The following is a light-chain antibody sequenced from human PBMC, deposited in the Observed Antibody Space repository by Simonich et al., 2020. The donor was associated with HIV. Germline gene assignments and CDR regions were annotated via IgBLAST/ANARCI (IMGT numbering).Light chain of an antibody. CDR1: QSVSSSD. CDR3: QQYGNSPMYT. J-gene: IGKJ2*01. Sequence: EIVLTQSPGTLSLSPGERATLSCRASQSVSSSDLAWYPQKPGLAPRLLIYDASSRATGIPDRFSGSGSGTDFTLTISRLEPEDFAVYYCQQYGNSPMYTFGQGTRLEIK. CDR2: DAS. V-gene: IGKV3D-20*01.